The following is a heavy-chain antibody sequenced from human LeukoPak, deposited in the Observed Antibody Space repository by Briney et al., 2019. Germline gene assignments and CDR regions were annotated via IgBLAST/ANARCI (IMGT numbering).Heavy chain of an antibody. CDR1: GFTFSSYG. D-gene: IGHD6-19*01. CDR3: AKGYSSGWYNYYYYGMDV. CDR2: ISYDGSNK. Sequence: GGSLRLSCAASGFTFSSYGMHWVRQAPGKGLEWVAVISYDGSNKYYADSVKGRFTISRDNSKNTLYLQMNSLRAEDTAVYYCAKGYSSGWYNYYYYGMDVWGQGTTVTVSS. J-gene: IGHJ6*02. V-gene: IGHV3-30*18.